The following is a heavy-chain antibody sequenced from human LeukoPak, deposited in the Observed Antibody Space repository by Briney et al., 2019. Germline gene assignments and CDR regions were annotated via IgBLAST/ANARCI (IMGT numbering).Heavy chain of an antibody. CDR2: ISGSGGST. D-gene: IGHD3-22*01. CDR3: ARVYFDSSGYPTTDYFDY. CDR1: GFTFSSYD. Sequence: TGGSLRLSCAASGFTFSSYDMSWVRQAPGKGLEWVSVISGSGGSTYYADSVKGRFTISRDNSKNTLYLQMNSLRAEDTAVYYCARVYFDSSGYPTTDYFDYWGQGTLVTVSS. V-gene: IGHV3-23*01. J-gene: IGHJ4*02.